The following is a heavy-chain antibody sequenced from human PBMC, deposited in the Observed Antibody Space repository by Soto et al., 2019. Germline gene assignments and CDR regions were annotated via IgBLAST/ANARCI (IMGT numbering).Heavy chain of an antibody. CDR1: GFTFSSYA. J-gene: IGHJ6*02. Sequence: GGSLRLSCAASGFTFSSYAMHWVRQAPGKGLEWVAVISYDGSNKYYADSVKGRFTISRDNSKNTLYLQMNSLRAEDTAVYYCARAGGGSRDYYYYGMDVWGQGTTVTVSS. CDR3: ARAGGGSRDYYYYGMDV. V-gene: IGHV3-30-3*01. CDR2: ISYDGSNK. D-gene: IGHD2-15*01.